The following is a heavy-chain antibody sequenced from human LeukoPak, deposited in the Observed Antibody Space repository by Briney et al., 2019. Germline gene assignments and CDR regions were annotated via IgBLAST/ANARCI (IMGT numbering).Heavy chain of an antibody. V-gene: IGHV1-2*04. Sequence: ASVKVSCKASGGTFSNYGIGWVRQAPGQGLEWMGWINPNSGGTNYAQKFQGWVTMTRDTSISTAYMELSSLRSEDTAVYYCARSYVETEGDYWGQGTLVTVSS. CDR1: GGTFSNYG. J-gene: IGHJ4*02. CDR3: ARSYVETEGDY. CDR2: INPNSGGT. D-gene: IGHD5-18*01.